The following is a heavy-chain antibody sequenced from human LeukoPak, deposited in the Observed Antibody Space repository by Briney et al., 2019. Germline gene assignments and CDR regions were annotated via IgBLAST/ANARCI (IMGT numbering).Heavy chain of an antibody. D-gene: IGHD3-9*01. CDR2: INHGGST. CDR1: GGSFSGYY. V-gene: IGHV4-34*01. J-gene: IGHJ4*02. Sequence: PSETLSLTCAVYGGSFSGYYWSWIRQPPGKGLEWIGEINHGGSTNYNPSLKSRVTISVDTSKNQFSLKLSSVTAADTAVYYCARLNRRAGILTQRYYFDYWGQGTLVTVSS. CDR3: ARLNRRAGILTQRYYFDY.